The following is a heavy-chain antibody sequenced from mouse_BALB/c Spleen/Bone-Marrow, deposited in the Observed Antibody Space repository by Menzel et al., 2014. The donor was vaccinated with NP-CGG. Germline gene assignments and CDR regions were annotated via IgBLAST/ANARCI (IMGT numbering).Heavy chain of an antibody. CDR1: GYTFTSYY. D-gene: IGHD2-1*01. Sequence: VQVVESGAELVKPGASVKLSCKASGYTFTSYYMFWVKQRPGQGLEWIGGINPSNGANNFNEKFKSKATLTVDKSSSTAYMQLSSLTSEDSAVYYCSRGGNFDVMDYWGQGTSVTVSS. V-gene: IGHV1S81*02. CDR3: SRGGNFDVMDY. J-gene: IGHJ4*01. CDR2: INPSNGAN.